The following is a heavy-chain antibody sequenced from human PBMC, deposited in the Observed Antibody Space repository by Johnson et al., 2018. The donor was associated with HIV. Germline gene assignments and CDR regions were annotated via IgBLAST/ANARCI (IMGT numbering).Heavy chain of an antibody. CDR2: INWSGGNT. D-gene: IGHD6-13*01. V-gene: IGHV3-20*04. CDR1: GFTLDDYG. Sequence: EVHLVESGGGVVRPGGSLRLSCAASGFTLDDYGMSWVRQAPGKGLEWVSGINWSGGNTDYADSVKGRFTISRDNAKNSLYLQMNSLRAEDTALYYCARDPRSWYDDACDIWGQGTMVTVSS. CDR3: ARDPRSWYDDACDI. J-gene: IGHJ3*02.